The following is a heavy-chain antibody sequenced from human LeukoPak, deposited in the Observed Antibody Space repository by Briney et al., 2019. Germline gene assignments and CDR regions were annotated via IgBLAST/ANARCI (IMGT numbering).Heavy chain of an antibody. J-gene: IGHJ4*02. D-gene: IGHD3-3*02. Sequence: SETLSLTCAVYGVSISSGNWWTWVRQPPGKGLEWIGETHRSGDTKYNPSLNGRVTISMDNSKNQLSLNLISVTAADTAMYYCATRDQSRTFLVPLDSWGQGTLVIVSS. V-gene: IGHV4/OR15-8*02. CDR3: ATRDQSRTFLVPLDS. CDR2: THRSGDT. CDR1: GVSISSGNW.